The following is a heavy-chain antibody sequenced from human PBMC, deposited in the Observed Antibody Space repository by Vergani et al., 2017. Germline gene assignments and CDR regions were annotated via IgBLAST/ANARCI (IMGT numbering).Heavy chain of an antibody. Sequence: EVQLVESGGGLVQPGGSLRLSCAASGFTFSSYDMHWVRQATGKGLEWVSAIGTAGDTYYPGSVKGRFTISRENAKNSLYLQINSLRAGDPAIYYRARAVSTTVRYPPGYWGQGSPATVSS. V-gene: IGHV3-13*01. CDR2: IGTAGDT. J-gene: IGHJ1*01. CDR1: GFTFSSYD. D-gene: IGHD4-17*01. CDR3: ARAVSTTVRYPPGY.